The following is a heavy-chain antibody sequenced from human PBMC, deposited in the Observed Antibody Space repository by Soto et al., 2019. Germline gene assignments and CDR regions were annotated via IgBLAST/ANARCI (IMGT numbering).Heavy chain of an antibody. J-gene: IGHJ4*02. V-gene: IGHV3-23*01. CDR1: GFTFSSYA. D-gene: IGHD3-10*01. Sequence: GGSLRLSCAASGFTFSSYAMSWVRQAPGKGLEWVSAISGSGGSTYYADSVKGRFTISRDNSKDTLYLQMNSLRAEDTAVYYCAKESWWFGELFYYFDYWGQGTLVTVSS. CDR2: ISGSGGST. CDR3: AKESWWFGELFYYFDY.